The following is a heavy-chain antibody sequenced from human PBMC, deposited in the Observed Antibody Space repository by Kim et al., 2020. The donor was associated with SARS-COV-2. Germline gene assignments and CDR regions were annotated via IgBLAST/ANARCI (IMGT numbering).Heavy chain of an antibody. D-gene: IGHD3-10*01. J-gene: IGHJ4*02. V-gene: IGHV1-3*01. CDR3: ASDYGSGSYYGFDY. Sequence: SQKFQGRVTITRDTSASTAYMELSSLRSEDTAVYYCASDYGSGSYYGFDYWGQGTLVTVSS.